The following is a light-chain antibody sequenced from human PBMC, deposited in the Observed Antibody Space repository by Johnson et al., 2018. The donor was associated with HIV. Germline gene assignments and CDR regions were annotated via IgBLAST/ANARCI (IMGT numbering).Light chain of an antibody. CDR2: DNN. J-gene: IGLJ1*01. V-gene: IGLV1-51*01. CDR1: SSNIGNNY. CDR3: GTWDSSLSTGF. Sequence: QSVLTQPPSVSAAPGQKVTISCSGSSSNIGNNYVSWYQQVPGTAPKLLIYDNNKRPSGIPDRFSGSKSGTSATLCITGLQTGDEADYYCGTWDSSLSTGFFGTGTKVTVL.